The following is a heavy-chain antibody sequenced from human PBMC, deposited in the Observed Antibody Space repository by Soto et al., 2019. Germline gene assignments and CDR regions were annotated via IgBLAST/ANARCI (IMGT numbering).Heavy chain of an antibody. Sequence: ASVKVSCKASGGTFSSYAISWVRQAPGQGLEWMGGIIPIFGTANYAQKFQGRVTITADESTSTAYMELSSLRSEDTAVYYCARDLVLPSPHDYGDYVGGWGQGTLVTVSS. CDR3: ARDLVLPSPHDYGDYVGG. V-gene: IGHV1-69*13. CDR1: GGTFSSYA. D-gene: IGHD4-17*01. J-gene: IGHJ4*02. CDR2: IIPIFGTA.